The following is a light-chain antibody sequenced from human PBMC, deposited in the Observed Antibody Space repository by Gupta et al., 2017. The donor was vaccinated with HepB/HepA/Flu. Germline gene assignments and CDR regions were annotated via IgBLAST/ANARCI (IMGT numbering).Light chain of an antibody. J-gene: IGLJ1*01. CDR2: SNN. CDR3: AAGDANLNAYV. Sequence: SVLPQPPSASGTPGQRAPISGSGSGANSGTKTVNWDHQAGTAPKLLIYSNNQRRSGVPDRFSGAKSGTAASLAISGLQSEDEADYYCAAGDANLNAYVFGTGTTVAVL. CDR1: GANSGTKT. V-gene: IGLV1-44*01.